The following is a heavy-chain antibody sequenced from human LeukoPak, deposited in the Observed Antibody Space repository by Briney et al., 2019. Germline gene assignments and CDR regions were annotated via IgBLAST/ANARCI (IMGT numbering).Heavy chain of an antibody. CDR1: GFTLSSYA. CDR2: IGGSGGSV. CDR3: AKGYCSGGSCYGYQNADY. J-gene: IGHJ4*02. Sequence: PGRSLRLSCAASGFTLSSYAMSWVRQAPGKGLEWVSEIGGSGGSVYYADSVKGRFTISRDNSKNTLYLQMNSLRAEDTAVYYCAKGYCSGGSCYGYQNADYWGQGTLVTVSS. D-gene: IGHD2-15*01. V-gene: IGHV3-23*01.